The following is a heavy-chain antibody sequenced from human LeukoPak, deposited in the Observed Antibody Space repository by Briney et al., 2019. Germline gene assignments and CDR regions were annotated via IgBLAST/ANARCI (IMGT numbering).Heavy chain of an antibody. CDR2: ISYDGSNK. CDR3: AKNGPRVVVVPAATDYYYYGMDV. J-gene: IGHJ6*02. V-gene: IGHV3-30*18. Sequence: GGSLRLSCAASGFTFSSYGMRWVRQAPGKGLEWVAVISYDGSNKYYADSVKGRFIISRDNSKNTLYLQMNSLRAEDTAVYYCAKNGPRVVVVPAATDYYYYGMDVWGQGTTVTVSS. D-gene: IGHD2-2*01. CDR1: GFTFSSYG.